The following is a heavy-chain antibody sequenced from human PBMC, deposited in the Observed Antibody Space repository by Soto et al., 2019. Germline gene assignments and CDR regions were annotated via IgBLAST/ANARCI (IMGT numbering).Heavy chain of an antibody. V-gene: IGHV3-33*01. CDR3: ARWGNYKKLDC. CDR2: IWYDGSEK. J-gene: IGHJ4*02. D-gene: IGHD7-27*01. CDR1: GFTFSSHG. Sequence: LRLSCAASGFTFSSHGMHWVRQAPGKGLEWVAVIWYDGSEKYYADSAKGRFTISRDNSKNTLYLQMSGLRAEDTAVYYCARWGNYKKLDCWGQGTPVTVSS.